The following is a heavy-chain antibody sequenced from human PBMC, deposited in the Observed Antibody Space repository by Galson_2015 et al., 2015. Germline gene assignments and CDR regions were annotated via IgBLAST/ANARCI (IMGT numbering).Heavy chain of an antibody. D-gene: IGHD3-10*01. CDR2: TYYRSKWYN. CDR3: ASSQGLWFGA. V-gene: IGHV6-1*01. J-gene: IGHJ4*02. Sequence: CAISGDSVSSNSAAWNWIRQSPSRGLEWLGRTYYRSKWYNDYAVSVKSRMTINPDTSKNQFSLQLNSVTPEDTAVYYCASSQGLWFGAWGQGTLVTVSS. CDR1: GDSVSSNSAA.